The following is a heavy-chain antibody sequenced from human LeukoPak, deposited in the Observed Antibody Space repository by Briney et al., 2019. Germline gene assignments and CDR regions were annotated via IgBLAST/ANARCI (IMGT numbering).Heavy chain of an antibody. CDR1: GYTFTGYY. CDR3: AIEKYSRPLTY. J-gene: IGHJ4*02. V-gene: IGHV1-2*02. CDR2: INPNSGGT. D-gene: IGHD5-18*01. Sequence: ASVKVSCKAPGYTFTGYYMHWVRQAPGQGLEWMGWINPNSGGTDYTQKFQGRVTMTRDTSISTAYMELSRLRSDDTAVYYCAIEKYSRPLTYWGQGTLVTVSS.